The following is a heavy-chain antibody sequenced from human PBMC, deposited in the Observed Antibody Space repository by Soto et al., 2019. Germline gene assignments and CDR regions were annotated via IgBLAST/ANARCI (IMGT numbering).Heavy chain of an antibody. D-gene: IGHD3-10*01. Sequence: EVQLVESGGGLVKPGGSLRLSCAASGFTFSNAWMNWVRQAPGKGLEWVGRIKSKTDGGTTDYAAPVKGRFTISRDXSIXTLYLQMNSLKTEDTAVYYCTTSLLLLWFGVRFDYWGQGTLVTVSS. J-gene: IGHJ4*02. V-gene: IGHV3-15*07. CDR2: IKSKTDGGTT. CDR1: GFTFSNAW. CDR3: TTSLLLLWFGVRFDY.